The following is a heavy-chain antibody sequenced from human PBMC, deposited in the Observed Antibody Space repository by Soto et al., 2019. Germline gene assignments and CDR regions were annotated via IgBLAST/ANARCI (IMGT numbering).Heavy chain of an antibody. V-gene: IGHV4-39*01. CDR3: ASRPSSSTWNSYFRY. Sequence: SETLSLTCTVSGVSSSSNSYYCGWIRQPPRKGLEWIGCIHYSGSTYYNPSLRSRVTSSVDTSKNQFSLKVSSVTAADTAVYYCASRPSSSTWNSYFRYLGRGPRITVSS. D-gene: IGHD6-13*01. CDR2: IHYSGST. J-gene: IGHJ4*02. CDR1: GVSSSSNSYY.